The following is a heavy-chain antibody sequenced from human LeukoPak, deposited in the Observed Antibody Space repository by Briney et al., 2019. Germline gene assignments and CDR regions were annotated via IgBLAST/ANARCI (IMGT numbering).Heavy chain of an antibody. CDR2: ISHTGSI. V-gene: IGHV4-4*02. Sequence: PSGTLSLTCVVSGASITSRIWWSWVRQPPGKGLEWIGEISHTGSIDYTPSLKSRATISLDKSKNQLSLNLTSVTAADTAMYYCARDNERRLTAAGTAAFDLWGRGTLVTVSS. CDR3: ARDNERRLTAAGTAAFDL. CDR1: GASITSRIW. J-gene: IGHJ2*01. D-gene: IGHD6-13*01.